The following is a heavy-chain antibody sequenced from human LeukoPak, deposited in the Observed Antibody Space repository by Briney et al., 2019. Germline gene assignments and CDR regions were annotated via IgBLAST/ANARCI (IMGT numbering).Heavy chain of an antibody. Sequence: PGGSLRLSCSASGFTFSSYAMHCVRQAPGKGLEYVSAISSNGGSTYYADSVKGRFTISRDNSKNTLYLQMSSLRAEDTAVYYCVILDIAAAGTFDYWGQGTLVTVSS. CDR1: GFTFSSYA. V-gene: IGHV3-64D*06. CDR3: VILDIAAAGTFDY. CDR2: ISSNGGST. J-gene: IGHJ4*02. D-gene: IGHD6-13*01.